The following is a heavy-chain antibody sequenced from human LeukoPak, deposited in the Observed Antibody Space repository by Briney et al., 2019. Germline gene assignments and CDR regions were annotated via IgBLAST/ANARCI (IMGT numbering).Heavy chain of an antibody. CDR3: ARHLVVAGQYYFDY. V-gene: IGHV5-51*01. Sequence: GESLKISCKGSGYSFTSYWIGWVRQLPGKGVEWMGIIYPGDSDTRYSPSFQGQVTISADKSISTAYLQWSSLKASDTAMYYCARHLVVAGQYYFDYWGQGTLVTVSS. CDR1: GYSFTSYW. CDR2: IYPGDSDT. J-gene: IGHJ4*02. D-gene: IGHD6-19*01.